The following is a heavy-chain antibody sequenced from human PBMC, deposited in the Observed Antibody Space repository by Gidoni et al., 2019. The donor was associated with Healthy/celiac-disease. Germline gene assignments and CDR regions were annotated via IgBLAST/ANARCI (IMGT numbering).Heavy chain of an antibody. CDR1: GGSISSSSYY. D-gene: IGHD6-19*01. J-gene: IGHJ5*02. V-gene: IGHV4-39*01. Sequence: QLQLQESGPGLAQPSETLSLTCTVSGGSISSSSYYWGWSRQPPGKGLEWIGSIYYSGSTYYNPSLKSRVTISVDTSKNQFSLKLSSVTAADTAVYYCATHDRSSGWFDPWGQGTLVTVSS. CDR3: ATHDRSSGWFDP. CDR2: IYYSGST.